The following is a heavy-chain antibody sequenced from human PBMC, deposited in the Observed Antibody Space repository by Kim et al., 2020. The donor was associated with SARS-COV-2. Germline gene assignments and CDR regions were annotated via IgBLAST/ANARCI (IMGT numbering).Heavy chain of an antibody. Sequence: ASVKVSCKASGYTFTGYNMHWVRQAPGQGLEWMGRINPYGGGTNYAQKFQGRVTMARDTSISTVFMELSGLTSDDTAVYYCARSLTGDYNWFDHWGQGTL. V-gene: IGHV1-2*06. CDR1: GYTFTGYN. CDR3: ARSLTGDYNWFDH. CDR2: INPYGGGT. J-gene: IGHJ5*02. D-gene: IGHD7-27*01.